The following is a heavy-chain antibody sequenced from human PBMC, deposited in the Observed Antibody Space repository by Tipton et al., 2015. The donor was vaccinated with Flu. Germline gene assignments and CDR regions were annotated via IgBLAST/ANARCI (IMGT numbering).Heavy chain of an antibody. Sequence: TLSLTCTVSGGSISSYYWSWIRQPPGKGLEWIGYIYYSGSTNYNPSLKSRVTISVDTSKNQFSLKLSSVTAADTAVYYCARVYYDFWSGYPPAPFDAFDIWGQGTMVTVSS. CDR3: ARVYYDFWSGYPPAPFDAFDI. D-gene: IGHD3-3*01. J-gene: IGHJ3*02. CDR2: IYYSGST. CDR1: GGSISSYY. V-gene: IGHV4-59*01.